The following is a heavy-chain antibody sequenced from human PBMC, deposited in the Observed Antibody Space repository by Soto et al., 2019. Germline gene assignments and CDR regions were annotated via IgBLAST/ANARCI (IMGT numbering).Heavy chain of an antibody. CDR2: IRSKAYGGTT. V-gene: IGHV3-49*03. CDR3: TRDGYVTMVRGAMMNDYYYSYYMDV. J-gene: IGHJ6*03. CDR1: GFTFGDYA. Sequence: PGGSLRLSCTASGFTFGDYAMSWFRQAPGKGLEWVGFIRSKAYGGTTEYAASVKGRFTISRDDSKSIAYLQMNSLKTEDTAVYYCTRDGYVTMVRGAMMNDYYYSYYMDVWGKGTTVTVSS. D-gene: IGHD3-10*01.